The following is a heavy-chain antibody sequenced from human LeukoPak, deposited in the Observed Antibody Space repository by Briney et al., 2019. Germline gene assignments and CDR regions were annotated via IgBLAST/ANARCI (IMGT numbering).Heavy chain of an antibody. J-gene: IGHJ3*02. V-gene: IGHV3-23*01. D-gene: IGHD2-2*01. CDR3: AKDLEDIVVVPAAMPRDDAFDI. CDR2: ISGSGGST. Sequence: GGSLRLSCAASGFTFSSYAMSWVRQAPGKGLEWVSAISGSGGSTYYADSVKGRFTISRDNSKNTLYLQMNSLRAEGTAVYYCAKDLEDIVVVPAAMPRDDAFDIWGQGTMVTVSS. CDR1: GFTFSSYA.